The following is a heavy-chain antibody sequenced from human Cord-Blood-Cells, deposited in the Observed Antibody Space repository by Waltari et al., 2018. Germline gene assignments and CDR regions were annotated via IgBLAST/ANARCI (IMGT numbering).Heavy chain of an antibody. J-gene: IGHJ6*03. CDR3: ARTKGGYDILTGYSYYYYYYMDV. CDR2: IIPILGIA. Sequence: QVQLVQSGAEVKKPGSSVKVSCKASGGTFSSYAISWVRQAPGQGLEWMGGIIPILGIANDAQKVQGRVTITADKSTSTAYMELSSLRSEDTAVYYCARTKGGYDILTGYSYYYYYYMDVWGKGTTVTVSS. D-gene: IGHD3-9*01. V-gene: IGHV1-69*10. CDR1: GGTFSSYA.